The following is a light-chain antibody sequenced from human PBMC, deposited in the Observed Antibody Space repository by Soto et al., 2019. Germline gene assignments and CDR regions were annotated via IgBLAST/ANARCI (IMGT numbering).Light chain of an antibody. CDR1: QSVSNNY. J-gene: IGKJ1*01. CDR2: GAS. Sequence: EVVVTQSPATLSVSPGERATLSCRASQSVSNNYLAWYQQKPGQAPRLLIYGASNRATGIPDRFSGSGSGTDFTLTISRLEPEDFAVYCCQQYGSSGTFGQGTKVDIK. CDR3: QQYGSSGT. V-gene: IGKV3-20*01.